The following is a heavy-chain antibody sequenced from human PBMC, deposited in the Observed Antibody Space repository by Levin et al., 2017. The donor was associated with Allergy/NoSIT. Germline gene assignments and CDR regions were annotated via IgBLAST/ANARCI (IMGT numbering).Heavy chain of an antibody. CDR2: IIPILGIS. D-gene: IGHD2-15*01. CDR1: GGTFSSYA. V-gene: IGHV1-69*04. CDR3: ARDSDCSGGTCYPGGGYYHGMDV. Sequence: GASVKVSCKASGGTFSSYAFSWVRQAPGQGLEWMGRIIPILGISNYAQNFQGRVTITADTSTSTVSMEVSSLRSEDTAVYYCARDSDCSGGTCYPGGGYYHGMDVWGQGTTVTVSS. J-gene: IGHJ6*02.